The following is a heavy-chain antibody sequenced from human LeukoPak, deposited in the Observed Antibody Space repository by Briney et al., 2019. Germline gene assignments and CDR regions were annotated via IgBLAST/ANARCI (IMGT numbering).Heavy chain of an antibody. D-gene: IGHD3-10*01. CDR2: IYYSGST. CDR3: ARVGSGRQRRGSDAFDI. Sequence: PSETLSLTCTVSGGSISSGDYYWSWIRQPPGKGLEWIGYIYYSGSTYYNPSLKSRVTISVDTSKNQFSLKLSSVTAADAAVYYCARVGSGRQRRGSDAFDIWGQGTMVTVSS. CDR1: GGSISSGDYY. V-gene: IGHV4-30-4*01. J-gene: IGHJ3*02.